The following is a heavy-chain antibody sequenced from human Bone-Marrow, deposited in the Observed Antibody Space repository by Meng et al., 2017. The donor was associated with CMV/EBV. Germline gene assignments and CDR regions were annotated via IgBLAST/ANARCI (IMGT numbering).Heavy chain of an antibody. D-gene: IGHD6-13*01. CDR1: GFTFSSYW. CDR2: IKQDGSEK. J-gene: IGHJ6*02. Sequence: GESLKISCAASGFTFSSYWMSWVRQAPGKGLEWVANIKQDGSEKYYVDSVKGRFTISRDNAKNSLYLQMNSLRAEDTAVYYCARVEYSSSWYALTNYYYGMDVWGQGTTVTVSS. CDR3: ARVEYSSSWYALTNYYYGMDV. V-gene: IGHV3-7*01.